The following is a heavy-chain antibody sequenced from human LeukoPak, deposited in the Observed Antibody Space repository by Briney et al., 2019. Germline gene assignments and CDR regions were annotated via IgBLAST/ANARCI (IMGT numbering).Heavy chain of an antibody. CDR3: VRGGWFKWNVGFDY. CDR1: GFTFSSYN. V-gene: IGHV3-21*01. J-gene: IGHJ4*02. CDR2: ISTSSSYI. D-gene: IGHD1-1*01. Sequence: GGSLRLSCAASGFTFSSYNMNWVRQAPGKGLEWVSSISTSSSYIYSADSLKGRFTISRDNAKNSLYLQMNSLRAEDTAVYYCVRGGWFKWNVGFDYWGQGTLVTVSS.